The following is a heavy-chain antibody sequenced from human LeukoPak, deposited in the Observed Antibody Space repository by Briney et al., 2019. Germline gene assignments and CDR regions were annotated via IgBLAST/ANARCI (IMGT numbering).Heavy chain of an antibody. Sequence: SETLSLTCTVSGGSISSYYWSWIRQPSGKGLEWIGYIYYSGSTNYNPSLKSRVTISVDTSKNQFSLKLSSVTAADTAVYYCARTPNTYYYGSGSYYKFSWWFDPWGQGTLVTVSS. V-gene: IGHV4-59*01. CDR2: IYYSGST. CDR3: ARTPNTYYYGSGSYYKFSWWFDP. D-gene: IGHD3-10*01. J-gene: IGHJ5*02. CDR1: GGSISSYY.